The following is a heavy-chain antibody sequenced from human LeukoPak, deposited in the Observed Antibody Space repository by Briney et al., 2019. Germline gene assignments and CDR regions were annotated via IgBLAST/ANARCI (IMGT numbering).Heavy chain of an antibody. V-gene: IGHV1-46*01. CDR2: INPSGGST. J-gene: IGHJ3*02. D-gene: IGHD6-19*01. CDR1: GYTFTSYY. CDR3: ARAVAVDAFDI. Sequence: ASVKVSFKASGYTFTSYYMHWVRQAPGQGLEWMGIINPSGGSTSYAQKFQGRVTMTRDMSTSTVYMELSSLRSEDTAVYYCARAVAVDAFDIWGQGTMVTVSS.